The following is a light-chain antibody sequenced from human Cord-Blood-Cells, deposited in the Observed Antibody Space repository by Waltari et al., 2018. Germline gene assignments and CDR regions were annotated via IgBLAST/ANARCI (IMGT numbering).Light chain of an antibody. V-gene: IGLV2-14*01. Sequence: QSALTQPASVSGSPGQSLTISCTGTSSDVGGYNYVAWYQQHPGNAPKLMIYDVSNRPSGVSNRFSGSKSGNTAYLTISGLQAEDEADYYCSSYTSSSTYVFGTGTKVTVL. CDR2: DVS. CDR3: SSYTSSSTYV. CDR1: SSDVGGYNY. J-gene: IGLJ1*01.